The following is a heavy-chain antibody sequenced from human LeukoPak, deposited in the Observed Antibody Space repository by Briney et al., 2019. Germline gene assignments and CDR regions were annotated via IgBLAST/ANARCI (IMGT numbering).Heavy chain of an antibody. J-gene: IGHJ5*02. Sequence: QTGGSLRLSCAASGFTFSSYSMNWVRQAPGKGLEWVSYISSSSSTIYYADSVKGRFTISRDNAKNSLYLQMNSLRAEDTAVYYCAREPRQIAAAKINWFDPWGQGTLSPSPQ. V-gene: IGHV3-48*04. CDR3: AREPRQIAAAKINWFDP. CDR1: GFTFSSYS. CDR2: ISSSSSTI. D-gene: IGHD6-13*01.